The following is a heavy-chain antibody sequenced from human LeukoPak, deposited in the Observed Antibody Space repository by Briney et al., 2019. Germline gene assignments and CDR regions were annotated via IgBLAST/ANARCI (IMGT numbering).Heavy chain of an antibody. D-gene: IGHD2-21*02. CDR3: ARDPLGDCGGDCYLDY. V-gene: IGHV1-18*01. CDR1: GYTLTSYG. CDR2: ISDYNGNT. Sequence: ASVKVSCKASGYTLTSYGMSWVRQAPGQGLEGMGWISDYNGNTNYAQKLQGRVTMTTDTYTSTGYMERRSLRSDDTAVYYCARDPLGDCGGDCYLDYWGQGTLVTVSS. J-gene: IGHJ4*02.